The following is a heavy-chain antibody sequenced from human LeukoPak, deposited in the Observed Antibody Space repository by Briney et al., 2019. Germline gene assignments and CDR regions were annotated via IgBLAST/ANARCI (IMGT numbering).Heavy chain of an antibody. CDR1: GCTFTSYG. Sequence: GASVKVSCKASGCTFTSYGISWVRQAPGQGLEWMGWISAYNGNTNYAQKLQGRVTMTTDTSTSTAYMELRSLRSDDTAVYYCARTYYYDSSPADADYWGQGTLVTVSS. V-gene: IGHV1-18*01. J-gene: IGHJ4*02. CDR3: ARTYYYDSSPADADY. D-gene: IGHD3-22*01. CDR2: ISAYNGNT.